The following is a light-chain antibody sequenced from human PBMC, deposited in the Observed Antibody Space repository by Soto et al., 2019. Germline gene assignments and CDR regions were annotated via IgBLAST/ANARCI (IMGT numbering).Light chain of an antibody. V-gene: IGKV3-20*01. CDR3: QQYGRSPPFS. CDR2: GAS. CDR1: QSVSSSY. J-gene: IGKJ3*01. Sequence: EIVLTQSPGTLSLSPGERATLSCRASQSVSSSYLAWYQQKPGQAPRLLIYGASSRATGIPDRFSGSGSGTDFTLTISRREPEDFAAYYCQQYGRSPPFSFGPGTKVDSK.